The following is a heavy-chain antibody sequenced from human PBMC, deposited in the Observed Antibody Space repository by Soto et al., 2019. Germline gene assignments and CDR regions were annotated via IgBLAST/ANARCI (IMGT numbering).Heavy chain of an antibody. D-gene: IGHD1-26*01. J-gene: IGHJ4*02. CDR3: ARTSGSSRGGFDY. V-gene: IGHV3-53*01. Sequence: PGGSLRLSCAASGFTVSSNYMSWVRQAPGKGLEWVSVIYSGGSTYYADSVKGRFTISRDNSKNTLYLQMNSLRAEDTAVYYCARTSGSSRGGFDYWGQGTLVTVSS. CDR1: GFTVSSNY. CDR2: IYSGGST.